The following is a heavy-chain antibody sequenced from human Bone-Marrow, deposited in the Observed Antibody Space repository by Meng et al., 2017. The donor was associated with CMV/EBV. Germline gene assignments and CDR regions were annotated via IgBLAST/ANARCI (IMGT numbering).Heavy chain of an antibody. D-gene: IGHD2-2*01. CDR2: INWNGGST. J-gene: IGHJ6*02. V-gene: IGHV3-20*04. CDR3: ARGLLPAAHYHYYGMDV. Sequence: GGSLRLSCAASGFSFDDYGMSWVRQAPGKGLDWVSGINWNGGSTGYADSVKGRFTISRDNAKNSLYLQMNSLRAEDTGLYYCARGLLPAAHYHYYGMDVWGQGTTVTVSS. CDR1: GFSFDDYG.